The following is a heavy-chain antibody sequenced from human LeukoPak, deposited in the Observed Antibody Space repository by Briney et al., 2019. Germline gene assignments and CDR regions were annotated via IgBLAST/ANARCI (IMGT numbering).Heavy chain of an antibody. D-gene: IGHD3-3*01. CDR2: ISSNYNYI. CDR1: GFTFSSYS. V-gene: IGHV3-21*01. CDR3: AKGPLPSDFWSGYSCDY. J-gene: IGHJ4*02. Sequence: GESLRLSCAASGFTFSSYSMNWVRQAPGKGLEWVSSISSNYNYIYYADSVKGRFTISRDNAKNSLYLQMNSLRAEDTAVYYCAKGPLPSDFWSGYSCDYWGQGTLVTVSS.